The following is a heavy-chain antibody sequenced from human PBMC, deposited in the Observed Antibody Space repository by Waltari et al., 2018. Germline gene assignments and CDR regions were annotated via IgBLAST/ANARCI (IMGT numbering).Heavy chain of an antibody. V-gene: IGHV4-59*01. Sequence: QVQLQESGPGLVKPSETLSLTCTVSGGSISSYYWTWIRQPPGKGLEWIGYIYYSGSTNYNPSLKSRVTISVDTSKNQFSLKLSSVTAADTAVYYCARATGSLLPFDYWGQGTLVTVSS. CDR3: ARATGSLLPFDY. CDR1: GGSISSYY. CDR2: IYYSGST. J-gene: IGHJ4*02. D-gene: IGHD2-15*01.